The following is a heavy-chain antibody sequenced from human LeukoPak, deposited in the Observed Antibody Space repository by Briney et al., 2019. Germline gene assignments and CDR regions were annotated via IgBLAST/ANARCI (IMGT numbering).Heavy chain of an antibody. Sequence: SVKVSCKASGGTFSSYAISWVRQAPGQGLEWMGRIIPIFGTTNYAQKFQGRVTITTDESTSTAYMELSSLRSWDTAVYYCARAPDSSXXYWXDAXDIXGQGTMVTV. V-gene: IGHV1-69*05. CDR1: GGTFSSYA. D-gene: IGHD3-22*01. CDR2: IIPIFGTT. CDR3: ARAPDSSXXYWXDAXDI. J-gene: IGHJ3*02.